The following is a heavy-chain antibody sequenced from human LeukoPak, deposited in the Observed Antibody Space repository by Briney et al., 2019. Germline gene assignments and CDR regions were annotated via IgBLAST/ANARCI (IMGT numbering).Heavy chain of an antibody. CDR1: GFTFSSSS. D-gene: IGHD3-10*01. Sequence: PGGSLRLSCAASGFTFSSSSMNWVRQAPGKRLEWVSFISGSSITIYYADSVKGRFTLSRDNSKNTLYLQMNSLRAEDTAVYYCARDVGVGSGTYYYFDYWGQGTLVTVSS. V-gene: IGHV3-48*01. CDR3: ARDVGVGSGTYYYFDY. J-gene: IGHJ4*02. CDR2: ISGSSITI.